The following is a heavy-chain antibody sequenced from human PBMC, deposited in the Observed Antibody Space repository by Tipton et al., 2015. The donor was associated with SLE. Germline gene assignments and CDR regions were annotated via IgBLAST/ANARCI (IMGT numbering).Heavy chain of an antibody. D-gene: IGHD3-10*01. J-gene: IGHJ1*01. V-gene: IGHV5-51*01. CDR3: ARQGIWFGELFPEYFQH. CDR2: IYPGDSDT. CDR1: GYSFTSYW. Sequence: VQLVQSGAEVRKPGESLKISCKGSGYSFTSYWIGWVRQMPGKGLEWMGIIYPGDSDTSNSPPFQGQVTISADKSISTAYLQWSSLKASDTAMYYCARQGIWFGELFPEYFQHWGQGTLVTVSS.